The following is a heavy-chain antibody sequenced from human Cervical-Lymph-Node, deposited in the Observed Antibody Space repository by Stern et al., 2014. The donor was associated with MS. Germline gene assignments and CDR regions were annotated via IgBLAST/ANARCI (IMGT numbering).Heavy chain of an antibody. D-gene: IGHD1-1*01. V-gene: IGHV4-59*08. CDR3: ARNRYPTTWCDS. Sequence: QVQMQESGPGLVKPSETLSLTCSVSGGSLTGYYCSWIRQSPGKGLEWIGYSEHSVTTKSHPSRKRRLTMSVDTSNNQFSLKLNSVTTEDTAVYYCARNRYPTTWCDSWGQGTLVIVSS. CDR2: SEHSVTT. J-gene: IGHJ5*01. CDR1: GGSLTGYY.